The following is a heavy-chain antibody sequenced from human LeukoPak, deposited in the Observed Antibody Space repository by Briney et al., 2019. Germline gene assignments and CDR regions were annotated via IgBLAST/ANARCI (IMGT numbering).Heavy chain of an antibody. CDR3: AKALGYDTWGGYFQR. Sequence: GGTLRLSCAPSGFTFSSYAMNWVRQAPGKGLEWVSAINGSGGSTYYADSVKGRFTISRDNSKNTLFLQMNSLRAEDTAVYYCAKALGYDTWGGYFQRWGQGTLAPVSS. J-gene: IGHJ1*01. CDR2: INGSGGST. D-gene: IGHD3-22*01. V-gene: IGHV3-23*01. CDR1: GFTFSSYA.